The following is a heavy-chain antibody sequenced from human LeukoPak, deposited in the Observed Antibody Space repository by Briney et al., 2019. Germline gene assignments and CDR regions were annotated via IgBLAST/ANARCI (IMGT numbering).Heavy chain of an antibody. CDR3: ARKIPAGPFNWFDP. CDR1: GGSFSGYY. Sequence: SETLSLTCAVYGGSFSGYYWSWIRQPPGKGLEWIGEINRSGSTNYNPSLKSRVTISVDTSQNQFSLKLSSVTAADTAVYYCARKIPAGPFNWFDPWGQGTLVTVSS. D-gene: IGHD2-2*01. CDR2: INRSGST. V-gene: IGHV4-34*01. J-gene: IGHJ5*02.